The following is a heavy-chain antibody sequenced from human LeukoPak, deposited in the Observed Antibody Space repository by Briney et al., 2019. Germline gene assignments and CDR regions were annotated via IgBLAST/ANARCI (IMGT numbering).Heavy chain of an antibody. Sequence: GASVKVSCKASGGTFSSYAISWVRQAPGQGLEWMGRTIPILGIANYAQKFQGRVTITADESTSTAYMELSSLRSEDTAVYYCARVCPEDDDYGDYKCFDYWGQGTLVTVSS. V-gene: IGHV1-69*04. CDR1: GGTFSSYA. D-gene: IGHD4-17*01. CDR3: ARVCPEDDDYGDYKCFDY. CDR2: TIPILGIA. J-gene: IGHJ4*02.